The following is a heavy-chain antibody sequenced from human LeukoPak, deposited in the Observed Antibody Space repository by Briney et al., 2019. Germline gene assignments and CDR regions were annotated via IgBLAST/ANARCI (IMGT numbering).Heavy chain of an antibody. V-gene: IGHV1-2*02. CDR1: GYTFTSYG. CDR3: ARDQGGMEEPFDAFDI. Sequence: ASVKVSCKASGYTFTSYGISWVRQAPGQGLEWMGWINPNSGGTNYAQKFQGRVTMTRDTSISTAYMELSRLRSDDTAVYYCARDQGGMEEPFDAFDIWGQGTMVTVSS. CDR2: INPNSGGT. D-gene: IGHD1-26*01. J-gene: IGHJ3*02.